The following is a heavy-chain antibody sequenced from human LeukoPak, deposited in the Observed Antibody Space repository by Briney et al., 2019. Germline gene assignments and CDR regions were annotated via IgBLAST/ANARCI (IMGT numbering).Heavy chain of an antibody. CDR3: ARVGSTTDFDY. CDR2: ISTSSSYI. CDR1: GFTFNKYS. J-gene: IGHJ4*02. D-gene: IGHD1-26*01. Sequence: GGSLRLSCAASGFTFNKYSMNWVRQAPGKGLEWVSSISTSSSYIYYADSVKGRFTISRDNAKNSLYLQMNSLRPEDTALYYCARVGSTTDFDYWGQGTLVTVSS. V-gene: IGHV3-21*04.